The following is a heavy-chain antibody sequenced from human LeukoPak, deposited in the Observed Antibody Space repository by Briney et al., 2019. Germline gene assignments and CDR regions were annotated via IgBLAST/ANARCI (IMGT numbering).Heavy chain of an antibody. Sequence: GASVKVSCKASGYTFIHYYMHWVRQAPGQGLEWMGWITPNSGDPKYAQKFQGRVTMTRDTSISTAYMELSRLRSDDTAVYYCAKDFYGSGSYSPPDHWGQGTLVTVSS. CDR1: GYTFIHYY. J-gene: IGHJ4*02. D-gene: IGHD3-10*01. CDR2: ITPNSGDP. V-gene: IGHV1-2*02. CDR3: AKDFYGSGSYSPPDH.